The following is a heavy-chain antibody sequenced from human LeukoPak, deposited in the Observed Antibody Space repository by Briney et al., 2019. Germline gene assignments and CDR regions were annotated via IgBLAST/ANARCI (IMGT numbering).Heavy chain of an antibody. J-gene: IGHJ4*02. CDR2: ISSSSSYI. Sequence: GGSLRLSCAASGFTFSSYSMNWVRQAPGKGLEWVSSISSSSSYIYYADSVKGRFTISRDNSKNTLYLQMNSLRAEDTAVYYCARGSGSYDYWGQGTLVTVSS. CDR3: ARGSGSYDY. V-gene: IGHV3-21*01. CDR1: GFTFSSYS. D-gene: IGHD1-26*01.